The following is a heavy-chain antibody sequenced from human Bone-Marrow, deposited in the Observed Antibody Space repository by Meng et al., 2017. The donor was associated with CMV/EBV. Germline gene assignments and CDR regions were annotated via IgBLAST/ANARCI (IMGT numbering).Heavy chain of an antibody. D-gene: IGHD2-2*01. CDR1: GYTFTGYY. J-gene: IGHJ1*01. CDR3: ARVRHCSSTSCYLLISTWLLH. CDR2: INPNSGGT. V-gene: IGHV1-2*02. Sequence: ASVKVSCKASGYTFTGYYMHWVRQAPGQGLEWMGWINPNSGGTNYAQKFQGRVTMTRDTSISTAYMELSRLRSDDTAVYYCARVRHCSSTSCYLLISTWLLHWGQGTLVTVSS.